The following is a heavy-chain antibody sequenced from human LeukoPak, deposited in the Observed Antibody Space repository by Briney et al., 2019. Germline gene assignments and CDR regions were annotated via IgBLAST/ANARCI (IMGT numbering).Heavy chain of an antibody. V-gene: IGHV3-21*01. Sequence: GGSLRLSCAASGFTFSSYAMNWVRQAPGKGLEWASSISSSSSYIYYADSVKGRFTISRDNAKNSLYLQMNSLRAEDTAVYYCARDLLDGYNYRVAFDIWGQGTMVTVSS. J-gene: IGHJ3*02. D-gene: IGHD5-24*01. CDR3: ARDLLDGYNYRVAFDI. CDR1: GFTFSSYA. CDR2: ISSSSSYI.